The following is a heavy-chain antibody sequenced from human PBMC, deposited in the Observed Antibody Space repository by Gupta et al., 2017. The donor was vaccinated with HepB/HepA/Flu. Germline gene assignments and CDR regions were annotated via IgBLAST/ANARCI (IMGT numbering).Heavy chain of an antibody. CDR1: GGSISSSSYY. Sequence: QLQLQESGPGLVNPSETLSLTCIVSGGSISSSSYYGGWIRQPTGKGLEWIGSIYYGGVTCSNPSLKSRVTISVDTSKNQFSLKLTSVTAAETAVYYCARLGQYYTATTCYTRWFDPWGQVTLVTVSS. J-gene: IGHJ5*02. D-gene: IGHD2-2*02. CDR3: ARLGQYYTATTCYTRWFDP. V-gene: IGHV4-39*01. CDR2: IYYGGVT.